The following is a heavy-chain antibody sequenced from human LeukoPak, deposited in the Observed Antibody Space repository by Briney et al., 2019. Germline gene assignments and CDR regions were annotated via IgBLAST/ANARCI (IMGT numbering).Heavy chain of an antibody. V-gene: IGHV3-74*01. D-gene: IGHD2-8*02. CDR2: INSDGSNT. Sequence: GGSLRLSCAASGFTFSTYWMHWVRQAPGKGLVWVSRINSDGSNTRYADSVKGRFTISRDNAKNTLYLQMNSLRAEDTAVYYCARDSAECTGGYCYLVSWGQGTLVTVSS. J-gene: IGHJ4*02. CDR3: ARDSAECTGGYCYLVS. CDR1: GFTFSTYW.